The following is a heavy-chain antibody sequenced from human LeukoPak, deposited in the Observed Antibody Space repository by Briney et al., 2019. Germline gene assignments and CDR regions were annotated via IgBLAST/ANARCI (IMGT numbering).Heavy chain of an antibody. CDR1: RFTFSSYA. J-gene: IGHJ4*02. D-gene: IGHD5-18*01. Sequence: GGSLRLSCAASRFTFSSYAMSWVRQAPGKGLEWVSAISGSGGSTYYADSVKGRFTISRDNSKNTLYLQMNSLRAEDTAVYYCAKGAYSYGISSENYWGQGTLVTVSS. V-gene: IGHV3-23*01. CDR3: AKGAYSYGISSENY. CDR2: ISGSGGST.